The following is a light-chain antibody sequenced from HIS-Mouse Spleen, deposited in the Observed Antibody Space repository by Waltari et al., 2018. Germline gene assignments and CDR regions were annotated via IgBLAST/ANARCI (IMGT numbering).Light chain of an antibody. J-gene: IGLJ3*02. Sequence: QTVVTQEPSFSVSPGGTVTLTCGLSSGSVSTSYYPSWYQPTPGQAPRTLIYSTNALSSWCPDRFSGSILGNKAALTITGAQADDESDYYCVLYMGSGIWVFGGGTKLTVL. CDR1: SGSVSTSYY. V-gene: IGLV8-61*01. CDR3: VLYMGSGIWV. CDR2: STN.